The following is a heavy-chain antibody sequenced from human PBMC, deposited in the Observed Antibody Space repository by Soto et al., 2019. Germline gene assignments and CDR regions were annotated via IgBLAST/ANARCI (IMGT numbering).Heavy chain of an antibody. CDR2: INHSGST. J-gene: IGHJ5*02. D-gene: IGHD4-17*01. V-gene: IGHV4-34*01. CDR1: GGSFSGYY. CDR3: ARYLRWNWFDT. Sequence: SETLSLTCAVYGGSFSGYYWSWIRQPPGKGLEWIGEINHSGSTNYNPSLKSRVTISVDTSKNQFSLKLSSVTAADTAVYYCARYLRWNWFDTWGQGTLVTVSS.